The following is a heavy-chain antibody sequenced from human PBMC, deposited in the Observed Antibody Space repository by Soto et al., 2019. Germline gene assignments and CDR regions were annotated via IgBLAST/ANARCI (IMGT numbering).Heavy chain of an antibody. CDR2: ISYGGGTT. CDR3: ARFYYDSSGYLPSPYYYYYGMDV. J-gene: IGHJ6*02. CDR1: GLTFSNYA. Sequence: GGSLRLSWAASGLTFSNYAMIWVRQAPGKGLEWVSAISYGGGTTYYADSVKGRFTISRDNSKNSLYLQMNSLRAEDTAVYYCARFYYDSSGYLPSPYYYYYGMDVWGQGTTVTVSS. D-gene: IGHD3-22*01. V-gene: IGHV3-23*01.